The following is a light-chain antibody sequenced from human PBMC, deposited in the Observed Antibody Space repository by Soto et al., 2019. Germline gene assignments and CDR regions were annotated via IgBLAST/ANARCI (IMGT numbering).Light chain of an antibody. CDR3: QTWASGTRV. CDR2: LNNDGSH. Sequence: QPVLTQPPSASASLGASVELTCTLSSGHRNYAIAWHQQQPQQGPRFLMKLNNDGSHNKGDGIPDRFSGSSSGPVRYLTISSLQSEDEADYYCQTWASGTRVFGGGTQRTVL. J-gene: IGLJ3*02. V-gene: IGLV4-69*02. CDR1: SGHRNYA.